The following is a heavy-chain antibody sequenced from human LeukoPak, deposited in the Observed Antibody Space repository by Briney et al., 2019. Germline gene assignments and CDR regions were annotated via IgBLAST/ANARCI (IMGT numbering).Heavy chain of an antibody. Sequence: GGSLRLSCAASGFTFSSYAMHWVRQTPGKGLEWVAVISYDGSNKYYADSVKGRFTISRDNSKNTLYLQMNSLRAEDTAVYYRARGAAAGTSSAFDIWGQGTMVTVSS. J-gene: IGHJ3*02. V-gene: IGHV3-30-3*01. CDR1: GFTFSSYA. CDR3: ARGAAAGTSSAFDI. D-gene: IGHD6-13*01. CDR2: ISYDGSNK.